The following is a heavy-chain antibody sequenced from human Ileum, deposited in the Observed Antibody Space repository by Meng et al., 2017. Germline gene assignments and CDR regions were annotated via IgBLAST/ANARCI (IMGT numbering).Heavy chain of an antibody. CDR3: ARSSLGWPFLPFDY. J-gene: IGHJ4*02. CDR2: IIPILGIA. D-gene: IGHD3-3*01. Sequence: QVQLVQAGAEGKKPGPSGKVAGKASGGTLSSYTISWVRQAPGQGLEWMGRIIPILGIANYAQKFQGRVTITADKSTSTAYMELSSLRSEDTAVYYCARSSLGWPFLPFDYWGQGTLVTVSS. V-gene: IGHV1-69*02. CDR1: GGTLSSYT.